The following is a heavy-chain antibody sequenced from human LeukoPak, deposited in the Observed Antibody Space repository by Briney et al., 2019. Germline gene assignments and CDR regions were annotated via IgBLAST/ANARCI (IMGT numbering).Heavy chain of an antibody. Sequence: SETLSLTCTVSGGSISSYYWSWIRQPPGKGLEWIGEINHSGSTNYNPSLKSRVTISVDTSKNQFSLKLSSVTAADTAVYYCARVGAAAGTSDYWGQGTLVTVSS. CDR2: INHSGST. J-gene: IGHJ4*02. CDR3: ARVGAAAGTSDY. D-gene: IGHD6-13*01. CDR1: GGSISSYY. V-gene: IGHV4-34*01.